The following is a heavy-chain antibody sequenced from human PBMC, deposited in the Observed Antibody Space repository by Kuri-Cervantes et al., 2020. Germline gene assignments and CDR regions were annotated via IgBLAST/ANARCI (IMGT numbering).Heavy chain of an antibody. V-gene: IGHV1-2*04. J-gene: IGHJ6*03. CDR1: GYTFTSYG. Sequence: ASVKVSCKASGYTFTSYGISWVRQAPGQGLEWMAWINPNSGGTNYAQKFQGWVTMTRDTSISTAYMELSRLTSDDTAVYYCARGGPAGDCSGGNCYHSSYYYYMDVWGKGTTVTDSS. CDR3: ARGGPAGDCSGGNCYHSSYYYYMDV. CDR2: INPNSGGT. D-gene: IGHD2-15*01.